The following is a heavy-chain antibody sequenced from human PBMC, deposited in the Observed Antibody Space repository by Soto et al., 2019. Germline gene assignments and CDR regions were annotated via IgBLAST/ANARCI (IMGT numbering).Heavy chain of an antibody. D-gene: IGHD1-1*01. Sequence: GGSLRLSCAASGFTFSFYPMSWVRQAPGKGLEWIGYSSNSGSFTRYADSVKGRFSISRDNAKNSLYLQINSLRGDDTAIYYCVKSGDNYNALDYWGQGTPVTVSS. CDR1: GFTFSFYP. CDR2: SSNSGSFT. J-gene: IGHJ4*02. CDR3: VKSGDNYNALDY. V-gene: IGHV3-11*06.